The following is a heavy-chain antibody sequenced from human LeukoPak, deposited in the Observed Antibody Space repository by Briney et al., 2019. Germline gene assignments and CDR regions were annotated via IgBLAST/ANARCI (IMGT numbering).Heavy chain of an antibody. D-gene: IGHD1-1*01. CDR2: IHYSGAT. CDR1: GGSFSGYY. J-gene: IGHJ4*02. CDR3: ARGRLDGYYFDY. Sequence: SETLSLTCVVYGGSFSGYYWTWIRQPPGKGLEWIGEIHYSGATSYKPSLKRRVTISGGTSKNQVSLNLRSATAADTAVYYCARGRLDGYYFDYWGRGALATVSS. V-gene: IGHV4-34*01.